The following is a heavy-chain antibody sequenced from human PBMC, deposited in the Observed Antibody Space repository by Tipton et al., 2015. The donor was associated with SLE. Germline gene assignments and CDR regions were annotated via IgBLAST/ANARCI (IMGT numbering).Heavy chain of an antibody. Sequence: GLVKPSETLSLTCTVSGGSISSYYWSWIRQPPGKGLEWIGYIYYSGSTNYNPSLKRRVTISVDTSKNQFSLKLSSVTAADTAVYYCARDRSAYYPYWYFDLWGRGTLVTVSS. D-gene: IGHD3-3*01. V-gene: IGHV4-59*12. CDR3: ARDRSAYYPYWYFDL. CDR2: IYYSGST. J-gene: IGHJ2*01. CDR1: GGSISSYY.